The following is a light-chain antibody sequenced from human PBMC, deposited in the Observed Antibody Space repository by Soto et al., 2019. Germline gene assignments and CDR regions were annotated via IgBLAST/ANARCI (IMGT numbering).Light chain of an antibody. CDR3: QQFGSSPRGT. V-gene: IGKV3-20*01. CDR1: QSVSSSY. J-gene: IGKJ1*01. Sequence: EIVLTQSPGTLSLSPGERATLSCRASQSVSSSYLAWYQQKPGQAPRLLIYGASSRATGIPDRFSGSGSGTDLTLTISRLEPEDFAVYYCQQFGSSPRGTFGQGTEVEIK. CDR2: GAS.